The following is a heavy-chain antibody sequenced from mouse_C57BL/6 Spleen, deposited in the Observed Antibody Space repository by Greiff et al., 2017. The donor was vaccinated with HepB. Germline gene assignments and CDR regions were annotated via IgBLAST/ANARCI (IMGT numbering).Heavy chain of an antibody. CDR1: GFTFSDYY. V-gene: IGHV5-16*01. D-gene: IGHD2-4*01. CDR3: AREDYDREYYFDY. J-gene: IGHJ2*01. Sequence: EVKLMESEGGLVQPGSSMKLSCTASGFTFSDYYMAWVRQVPEKGLEWVANINYDGSSTYYLDSLKSRFIISRDNAKNILYLQMSSLKSEDTATYYCAREDYDREYYFDYWGQGTTLTVSS. CDR2: INYDGSST.